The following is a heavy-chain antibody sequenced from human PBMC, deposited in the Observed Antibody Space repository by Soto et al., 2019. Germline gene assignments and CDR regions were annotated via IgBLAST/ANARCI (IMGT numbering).Heavy chain of an antibody. Sequence: QLQLQESGPGLVKPSETLSLTCTVSGGSINNSSFYCGWVRQPPGKRLQWIGSISYSVSAYYNPALKSRLTISVDPSKTQSSLNLSSVTAADTAVYFCARRPLVRGIIPYYFDSWRQGTLVTVSS. V-gene: IGHV4-39*01. J-gene: IGHJ4*02. CDR2: ISYSVSA. CDR1: GGSINNSSFY. CDR3: ARRPLVRGIIPYYFDS. D-gene: IGHD3-10*01.